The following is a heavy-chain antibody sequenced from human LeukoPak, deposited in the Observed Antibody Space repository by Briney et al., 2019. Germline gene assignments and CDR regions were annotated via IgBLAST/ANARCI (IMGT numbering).Heavy chain of an antibody. CDR1: GGSLRRGGYY. CDR2: IYYSGST. CDR3: ARGATVTTIDY. J-gene: IGHJ4*02. Sequence: SQTLSLPCTLSGGSLRRGGYYWSWIRQHPGKGLELIWYIYYSGSTYYKRCVKSRVTISVNTSKIKFSLKMSSVTAADTAVYYCARGATVTTIDYWGQGTLVTVSS. V-gene: IGHV4-31*03. D-gene: IGHD4-17*01.